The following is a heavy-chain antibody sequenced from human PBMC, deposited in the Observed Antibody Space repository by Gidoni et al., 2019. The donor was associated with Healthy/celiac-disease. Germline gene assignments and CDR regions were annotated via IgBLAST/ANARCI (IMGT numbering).Heavy chain of an antibody. CDR2: FDPEDGET. D-gene: IGHD1-26*01. CDR3: ATGRWELLSEWRRISAFDI. V-gene: IGHV1-24*01. Sequence: QLVQSGAAVKKPGASVKVSCKVSVSTLTALSMHWVRQAAGKGLEWMGGFDPEDGETIYEQKFQGRVTMTEDTSTDTAYMELSSLRSEDTAVYYCATGRWELLSEWRRISAFDIWGQGTMVTVSS. CDR1: VSTLTALS. J-gene: IGHJ3*02.